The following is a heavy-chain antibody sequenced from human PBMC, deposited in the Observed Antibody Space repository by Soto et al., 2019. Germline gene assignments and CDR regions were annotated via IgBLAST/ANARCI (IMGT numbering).Heavy chain of an antibody. V-gene: IGHV3-48*01. J-gene: IGHJ4*02. CDR3: ASSDVSVFDY. CDR1: GFTFSSHS. CDR2: TSRSATI. Sequence: ASGFTFSSHSMNWVRQAPGKGLEWISYTSRSATIYYADSVKGRFTISRDNAKNSLYLQMNSLRVEDTAVYYCASSDVSVFDYWGPRTLVTGSS. D-gene: IGHD3-10*01.